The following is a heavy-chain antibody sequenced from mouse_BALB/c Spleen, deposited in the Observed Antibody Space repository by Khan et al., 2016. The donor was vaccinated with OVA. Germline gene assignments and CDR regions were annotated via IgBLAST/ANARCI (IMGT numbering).Heavy chain of an antibody. V-gene: IGHV1-7*01. J-gene: IGHJ2*01. CDR2: INPSTAYT. D-gene: IGHD1-3*01. Sequence: QVQLKQSGAELAKPGASVKMSCKASGYTFINYWILWVKQRPGQGLEWIGYINPSTAYTEYTQNFKDKATLTADKSSRTAYMQLSSLTSEDSAVYYCARRGLKWDFDDWGQGTTLTVSS. CDR3: ARRGLKWDFDD. CDR1: GYTFINYW.